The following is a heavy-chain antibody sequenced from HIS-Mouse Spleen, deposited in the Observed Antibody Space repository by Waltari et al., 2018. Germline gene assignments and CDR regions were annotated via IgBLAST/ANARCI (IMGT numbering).Heavy chain of an antibody. CDR1: GFTFSSYG. D-gene: IGHD6-13*01. J-gene: IGHJ5*02. Sequence: QVQLVESGGGVVQPGRSLRLSCAASGFTFSSYGMHWVRQAPGKGLGWVEVISYDGSNKYYADSVKGRFTISRDNSKNTLYLQMNSLRAEDTAVYYCAKEYSSSHNWFDPWGQGTLVTVSS. V-gene: IGHV3-30*18. CDR2: ISYDGSNK. CDR3: AKEYSSSHNWFDP.